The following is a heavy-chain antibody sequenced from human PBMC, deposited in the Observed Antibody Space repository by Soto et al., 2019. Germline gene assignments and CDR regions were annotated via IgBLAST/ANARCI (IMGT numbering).Heavy chain of an antibody. J-gene: IGHJ3*02. Sequence: PRLSCAASGFTFSSYAMSWVRQAPGKGLEWVSAISGSGGSTYYADSVKGRFTISRDNSKNTLYLQMNSLRAEDTAVYYCAKDRYSYGWLAFDIWGQGTMVTVSS. D-gene: IGHD5-18*01. CDR3: AKDRYSYGWLAFDI. CDR1: GFTFSSYA. V-gene: IGHV3-23*01. CDR2: ISGSGGST.